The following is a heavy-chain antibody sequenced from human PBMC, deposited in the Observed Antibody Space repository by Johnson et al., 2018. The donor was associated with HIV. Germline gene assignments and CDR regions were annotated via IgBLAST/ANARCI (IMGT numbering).Heavy chain of an antibody. D-gene: IGHD1-1*01. Sequence: VQLVESGGGLVQPGGSLRLSCAASGFTFGSYAMSWVRQAPGKGLEWVSIISGSGGRTYYADSVKGRFTISRDNSRNTLHLQMNSLRAEDTAVYYCARAPGAVPNPGTGSNDAFDIWGQGTMVTVSS. V-gene: IGHV3-23*04. CDR1: GFTFGSYA. J-gene: IGHJ3*02. CDR2: ISGSGGRT. CDR3: ARAPGAVPNPGTGSNDAFDI.